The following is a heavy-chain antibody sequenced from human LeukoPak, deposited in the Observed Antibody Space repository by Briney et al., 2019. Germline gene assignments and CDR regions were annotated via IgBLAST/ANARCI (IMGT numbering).Heavy chain of an antibody. CDR1: GFTFSNYA. V-gene: IGHV3-23*01. CDR2: ISGDNPGT. CDR3: AKASLGHCSCGFCYHFYY. D-gene: IGHD2-15*01. Sequence: GGSLRLSCAASGFTFSNYAMSWVRQTPGKGLEWVSAISGDNPGTYHAGSVKGRFTISRDSSKNTLHLQMNSLRAEDTAIYYCAKASLGHCSCGFCYHFYYWGQGTLVTVSS. J-gene: IGHJ4*02.